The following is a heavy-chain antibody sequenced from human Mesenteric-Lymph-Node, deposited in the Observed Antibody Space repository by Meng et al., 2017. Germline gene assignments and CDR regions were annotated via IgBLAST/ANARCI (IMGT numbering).Heavy chain of an antibody. CDR2: ISSDGRHK. V-gene: IGHV3-30*04. J-gene: IGHJ4*02. CDR3: IRSSGLPDH. CDR1: GFTFSNYA. Sequence: GESLKISCTASGFTFSNYAIHWVRQAPGKGLEWVAAISSDGRHKYFPDSVEGRFTISRDNAKNTRYLQMDSLRVEDTAVYYCIRSSGLPDHWGQGTLVTVSS. D-gene: IGHD5-12*01.